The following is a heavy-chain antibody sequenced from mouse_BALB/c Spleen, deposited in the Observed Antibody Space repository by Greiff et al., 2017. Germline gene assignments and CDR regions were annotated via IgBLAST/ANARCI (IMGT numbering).Heavy chain of an antibody. CDR3: APTGTLDDY. V-gene: IGHV1-4*01. CDR2: INPSSGYT. J-gene: IGHJ2*01. D-gene: IGHD4-1*01. CDR1: GYTFTSYT. Sequence: QVQLKESGAELARPGASVKMSCKASGYTFTSYTMHWVKQRPGQGLEWIGYINPSSGYTNYNQKFKDKATLTADKSSSTAYMQLSSLTSEDSAVYYCAPTGTLDDYWGQGTTLTVSS.